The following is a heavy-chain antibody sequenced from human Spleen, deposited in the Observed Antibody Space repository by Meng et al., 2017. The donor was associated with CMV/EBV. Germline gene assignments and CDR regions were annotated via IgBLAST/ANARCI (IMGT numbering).Heavy chain of an antibody. D-gene: IGHD3-22*01. CDR3: ASPNYYDSSGYYLPGGMDV. CDR1: GGTFSSYT. J-gene: IGHJ6*02. CDR2: IIPILGIA. V-gene: IGHV1-69*02. Sequence: SVKVSCKASGGTFSSYTISWVRQAPGQGLEWMGRIIPILGIANYAQKFQGRVTITTDKSTNTAYMELTSLKSEDTAVYYCASPNYYDSSGYYLPGGMDVWGQGTTVTVSS.